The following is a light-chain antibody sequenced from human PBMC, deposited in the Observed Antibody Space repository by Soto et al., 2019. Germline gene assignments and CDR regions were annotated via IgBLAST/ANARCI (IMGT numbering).Light chain of an antibody. CDR2: DAS. CDR1: QSITTW. V-gene: IGKV1-5*01. CDR3: QEYKSYWHT. Sequence: IPITQSPSTLSASVGDRVNITCRASQSITTWLAWYQHKPGKAPNLLIYDASSLESGVPSRFSGSGYGTEFTLTIRSLQPEDFASYYCQEYKSYWHTFGQGTRLEI. J-gene: IGKJ2*01.